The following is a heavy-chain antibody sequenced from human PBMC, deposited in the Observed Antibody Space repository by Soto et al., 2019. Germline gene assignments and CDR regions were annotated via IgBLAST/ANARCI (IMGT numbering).Heavy chain of an antibody. CDR3: VRGTNGWRGMDY. V-gene: IGHV3-74*01. D-gene: IGHD2-8*01. CDR2: ITEDGSGT. J-gene: IGHJ4*02. Sequence: PGGSLRLSCAPSGFTFSSYPIHWVRQAPGKGPVWVSRITEDGSGTTYADSVKGRFTVTRDNAKNTMYLQMSGLGAEDTAVYHCVRGTNGWRGMDYWGQGTQVTVSS. CDR1: GFTFSSYP.